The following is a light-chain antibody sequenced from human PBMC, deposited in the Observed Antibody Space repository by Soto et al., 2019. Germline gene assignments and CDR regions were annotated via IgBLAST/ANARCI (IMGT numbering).Light chain of an antibody. CDR2: GAS. Sequence: DIQMTQSPSSLSASVGDRVTITCRSSHNIVNYLSWYQRKPGEAPKLLIYGASSLQSGVPSRFSGSGSGTDFTLTINTLQPEDFATFYCQQTYSIPLTFGGGTKVEIK. J-gene: IGKJ4*01. V-gene: IGKV1-39*01. CDR1: HNIVNY. CDR3: QQTYSIPLT.